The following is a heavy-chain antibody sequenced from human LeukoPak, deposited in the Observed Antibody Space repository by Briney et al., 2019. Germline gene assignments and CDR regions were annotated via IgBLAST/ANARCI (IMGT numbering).Heavy chain of an antibody. CDR3: AREVDTSMAITHNAFDI. J-gene: IGHJ3*02. V-gene: IGHV1-46*02. CDR1: GYTFNIYY. CDR2: INPSGGST. Sequence: ASVKVSCKTSGYTFNIYYIHWVRQAPGQGLEWMGIINPSGGSTTYAQKFQGRVTMTRDTSTTTVYMELNNLKSEDTAVYYCAREVDTSMAITHNAFDIWGQGTMVTVSS. D-gene: IGHD5-18*01.